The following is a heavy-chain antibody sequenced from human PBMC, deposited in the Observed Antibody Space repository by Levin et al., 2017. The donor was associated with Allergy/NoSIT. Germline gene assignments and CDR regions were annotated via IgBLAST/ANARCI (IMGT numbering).Heavy chain of an antibody. J-gene: IGHJ5*02. Sequence: SETLSLTCTVSGGSISSSSYYWGWIRQPPGKGLEWIGSIYYSGSTYYNPSLKSRVTISVDTSKNQFSLRLSSVTAADTAVYYCARRKAVADNWFDPWGQGTLVTVSS. CDR3: ARRKAVADNWFDP. CDR1: GGSISSSSYY. CDR2: IYYSGST. V-gene: IGHV4-39*01. D-gene: IGHD6-19*01.